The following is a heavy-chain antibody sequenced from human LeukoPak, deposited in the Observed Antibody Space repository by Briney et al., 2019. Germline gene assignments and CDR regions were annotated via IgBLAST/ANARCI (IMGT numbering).Heavy chain of an antibody. J-gene: IGHJ5*02. D-gene: IGHD2-2*01. CDR3: AIVVVPAYWFDP. CDR2: INPNSGGT. Sequence: ASVKVSCKASGYTFTGYYMHWVRQAPGQGLEWMGWINPNSGGTNYAQKFQGRVTMTRDTSISTAYMELSRLRSDDTAVYYCAIVVVPAYWFDPWGQGTLVTASS. CDR1: GYTFTGYY. V-gene: IGHV1-2*02.